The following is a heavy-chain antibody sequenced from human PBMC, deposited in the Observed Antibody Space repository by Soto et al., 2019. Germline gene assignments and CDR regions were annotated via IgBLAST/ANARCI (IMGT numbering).Heavy chain of an antibody. CDR3: ARLGGYSYGLRSPEY. D-gene: IGHD5-18*01. J-gene: IGHJ4*02. CDR2: INPSGGST. CDR1: GYTFTSYY. V-gene: IGHV1-46*01. Sequence: QVQLVQSGAEVKKPGASVKVSCKASGYTFTSYYMHWVRQAPGQGLEWMGIINPSGGSTSYAQKCQGRVTMTRDTSTSTVYMELSSLRSEDTAVYYCARLGGYSYGLRSPEYWGQGTLVTVSS.